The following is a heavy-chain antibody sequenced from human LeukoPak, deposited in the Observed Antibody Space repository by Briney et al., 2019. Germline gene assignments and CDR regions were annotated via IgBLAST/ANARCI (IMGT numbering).Heavy chain of an antibody. J-gene: IGHJ4*02. Sequence: PGRSPRLSCAASGFTFSSYGMNWVRQAPGKGLEWVAVIWYDGSNKYYADSVKGRFTISRDNAKNSLYLQMNSLRAEDTAVYYCARDRGGSYSAIDYWGQGTLVTVSS. CDR2: IWYDGSNK. V-gene: IGHV3-33*01. CDR1: GFTFSSYG. D-gene: IGHD1-26*01. CDR3: ARDRGGSYSAIDY.